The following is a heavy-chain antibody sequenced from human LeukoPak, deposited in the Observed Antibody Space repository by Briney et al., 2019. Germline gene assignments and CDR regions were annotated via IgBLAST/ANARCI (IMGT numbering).Heavy chain of an antibody. CDR1: GGSISSYY. CDR3: ARDLAYYDYVWGEYYFDY. CDR2: IYTSGST. Sequence: SETLSLTCTVSGGSISSYYWSWIRQPAGKGLEWIGRIYTSGSTNYNPSLKSRVTMSVDTSKNQFSLKLSSVTAADTAVYYCARDLAYYDYVWGEYYFDYWGQGTLVTVSS. V-gene: IGHV4-4*07. D-gene: IGHD3-16*01. J-gene: IGHJ4*02.